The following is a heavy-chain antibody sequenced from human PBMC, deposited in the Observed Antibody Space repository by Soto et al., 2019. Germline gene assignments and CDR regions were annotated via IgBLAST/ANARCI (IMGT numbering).Heavy chain of an antibody. J-gene: IGHJ2*01. CDR2: ISGSGGST. Sequence: EVQLLESGGGLVQPGGPLRLSWAPSELTFSSNAWNWARQAQGKGLEWVSVISGSGGSTYYADAVKGRFTISRDNSKNTLYLQTNSLRAEDTAVYYCAKRTVGWYFDLWGRGTLVTVSS. CDR1: ELTFSSNA. V-gene: IGHV3-23*01. CDR3: AKRTVGWYFDL. D-gene: IGHD4-17*01.